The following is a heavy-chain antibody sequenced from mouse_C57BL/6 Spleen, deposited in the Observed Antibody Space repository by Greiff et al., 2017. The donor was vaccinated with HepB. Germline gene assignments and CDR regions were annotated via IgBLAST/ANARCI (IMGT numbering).Heavy chain of an antibody. CDR1: GYTFTDYY. Sequence: VQLKQSGPELVKPGASVKISCKASGYTFTDYYMNWVKQSHGKSLEWIGDINPNNGGTSYNQKFKGKATLTVDKSSSTAYMELRSLTSEDSAVYYCARMGNYEAWFAYWGQGTLVTVSA. D-gene: IGHD2-1*01. CDR3: ARMGNYEAWFAY. J-gene: IGHJ3*01. CDR2: INPNNGGT. V-gene: IGHV1-26*01.